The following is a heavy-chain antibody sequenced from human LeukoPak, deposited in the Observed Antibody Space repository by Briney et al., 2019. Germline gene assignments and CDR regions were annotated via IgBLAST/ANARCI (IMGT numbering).Heavy chain of an antibody. CDR2: FNTNNVNR. CDR1: GYTFTSYG. Sequence: GASVKVSCKASGYTFTSYGINWVRQAPGQGLGWMGWFNTNNVNRNYAQKLQGRVTMTTDTSTNTAYMELMSLTSDDTAVYYCARAGQLDYWGQGTLVTVSS. D-gene: IGHD1-1*01. CDR3: ARAGQLDY. J-gene: IGHJ4*02. V-gene: IGHV1-18*01.